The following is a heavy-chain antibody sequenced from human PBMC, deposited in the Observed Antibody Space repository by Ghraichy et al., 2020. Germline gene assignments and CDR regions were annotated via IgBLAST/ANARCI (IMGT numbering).Heavy chain of an antibody. CDR1: GGSISSYY. Sequence: SETLSLTCTVSGGSISSYYWSWIRQPPGKGLEWIGYIYYSGSTNYNPSLKSRVTISVDTSKNQFSLKLSSVTAADTAVYYCSGSRVGALDYWGQGTLVTVSS. CDR2: IYYSGST. V-gene: IGHV4-59*01. D-gene: IGHD1-26*01. CDR3: SGSRVGALDY. J-gene: IGHJ4*02.